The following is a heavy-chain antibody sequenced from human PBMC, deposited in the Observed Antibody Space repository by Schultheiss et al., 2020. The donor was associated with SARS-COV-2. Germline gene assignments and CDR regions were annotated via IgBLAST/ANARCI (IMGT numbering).Heavy chain of an antibody. CDR1: GFTVSDTS. CDR2: ISGSGGTT. Sequence: GGSLRLSCAASGFTVSDTSMSWVRQAPGKGLEWVSFISGSGGTTYFADSVKGRFTISRDNAKNSLYLQRNSLRAEDTAVYYCARESPVTMTTVTDFDYWGQGTLVTVSS. V-gene: IGHV3-11*04. CDR3: ARESPVTMTTVTDFDY. J-gene: IGHJ4*02. D-gene: IGHD4-17*01.